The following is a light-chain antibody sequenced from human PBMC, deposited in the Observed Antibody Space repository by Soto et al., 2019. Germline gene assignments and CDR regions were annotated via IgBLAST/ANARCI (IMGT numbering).Light chain of an antibody. J-gene: IGLJ2*01. CDR1: SSDIGGYNY. V-gene: IGLV2-14*01. CDR2: EVT. Sequence: QSALTQPASVSGSLGQSITISCTGTSSDIGGYNYVSWYQQHPGKDPKVVIFEVTKRPSGVSSRFSGSKSGNTASLTVSGLQAEDEGDYYCSSYTSSSTVLFGGGTKVTVL. CDR3: SSYTSSSTVL.